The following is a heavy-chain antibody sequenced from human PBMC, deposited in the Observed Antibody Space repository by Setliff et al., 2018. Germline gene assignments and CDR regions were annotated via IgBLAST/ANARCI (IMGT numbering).Heavy chain of an antibody. CDR2: IYHSGSA. CDR1: GDPISSGDYF. D-gene: IGHD1-26*01. Sequence: PSETLSLTCTVSGDPISSGDYFWSWIRQPPGKGLEWIAYIYHSGSAHYNPSLKSRVTMSVDTSKNQFSLHLTSVTAADTAVYYCAREVGTSTSSDAFDVWGQGMMVTVSS. J-gene: IGHJ3*01. CDR3: AREVGTSTSSDAFDV. V-gene: IGHV4-30-4*08.